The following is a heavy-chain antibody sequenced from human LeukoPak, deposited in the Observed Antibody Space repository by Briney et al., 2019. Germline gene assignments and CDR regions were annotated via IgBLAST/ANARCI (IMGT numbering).Heavy chain of an antibody. D-gene: IGHD6-19*01. CDR2: IYHGGST. Sequence: SETLSLTCAVYDGSFSGHYWSWIRQSPGKGLEWIGQIYHGGSTTYNPSLMGRVTISVDTSKNQFSLRLNSVTAADTAVYYCAASDYYYYYMDVWGRGTTVTVSS. CDR3: AASDYYYYYMDV. J-gene: IGHJ6*03. CDR1: DGSFSGHY. V-gene: IGHV4-34*01.